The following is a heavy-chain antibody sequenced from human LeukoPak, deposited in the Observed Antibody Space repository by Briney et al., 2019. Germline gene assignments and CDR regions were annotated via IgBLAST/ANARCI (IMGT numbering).Heavy chain of an antibody. CDR3: ARDPPYYDSSGYYYDY. J-gene: IGHJ4*02. CDR1: GFIFSSYA. CDR2: ISGSGGST. Sequence: GGSLRLSCAASGFIFSSYAMSWVRQAPGKGLEWVLSISGSGGSTYQADSVKGRFIISRDSSKNTLYLQMNSLRAEDTAVYYCARDPPYYDSSGYYYDYWGQGTLVTVSS. D-gene: IGHD3-22*01. V-gene: IGHV3-23*01.